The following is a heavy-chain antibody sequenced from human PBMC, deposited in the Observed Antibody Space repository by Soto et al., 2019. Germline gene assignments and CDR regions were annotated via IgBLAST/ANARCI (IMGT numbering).Heavy chain of an antibody. CDR3: AKDRLWGSSDRGAPDDFEV. CDR1: GGSISSGNW. J-gene: IGHJ3*01. Sequence: LSLTCTVSGGSISSGNWWSWLRQSPTKGLEWIGEIYQSGSTNYNPSLESRVTISVDKSKNQFSLELTSLTAADTAVYYCAKDRLWGSSDRGAPDDFEVWGQGTMVTVSS. V-gene: IGHV4-4*02. CDR2: IYQSGST. D-gene: IGHD6-6*01.